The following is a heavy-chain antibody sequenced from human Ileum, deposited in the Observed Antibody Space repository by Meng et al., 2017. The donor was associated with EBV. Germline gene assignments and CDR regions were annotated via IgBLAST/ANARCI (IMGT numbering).Heavy chain of an antibody. V-gene: IGHV4-4*02. CDR2: ISHSGST. J-gene: IGHJ5*02. D-gene: IGHD6-19*01. CDR1: GDSISTGLW. CDR3: ARSPGWYSLDP. Sequence: QVQLQESGPGLVQPSGPLSRPCAVSGDSISTGLWWNWVRQSPEKGLEWIGEISHSGSTTYNPSLKSRVTILLDKTKNHFSLKLNSVTAADTAVYYCARSPGWYSLDPRGQGTLVTVS.